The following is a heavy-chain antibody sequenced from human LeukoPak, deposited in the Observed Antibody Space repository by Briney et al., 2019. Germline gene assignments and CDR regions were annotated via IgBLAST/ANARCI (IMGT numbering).Heavy chain of an antibody. V-gene: IGHV3-23*01. J-gene: IGHJ4*02. CDR3: AKGAVVVAASDY. D-gene: IGHD2-15*01. CDR1: GFTFSTYA. Sequence: GGSLRLSCAASGFTFSTYAMTWVRQAPGKGLEWVSGVSGNGGSTYYADSVKGRFTISRDNSKNTLYLQMNSPRAEDTAVYYCAKGAVVVAASDYWGQGTLVTVSS. CDR2: VSGNGGST.